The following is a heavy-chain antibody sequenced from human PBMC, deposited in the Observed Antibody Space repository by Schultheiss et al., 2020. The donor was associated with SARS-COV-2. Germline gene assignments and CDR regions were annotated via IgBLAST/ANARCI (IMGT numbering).Heavy chain of an antibody. CDR3: ATSYYDFWSGYRDY. CDR2: ISSSSSTI. Sequence: GGSLRLSCAASGFTFSSYSMNWVRQAPGKGLEWVSYISSSSSTIYYADSVKGRFTISRDNAKNSLYLQMNSLRAEDTAVYYCATSYYDFWSGYRDYWGQGTLVTVSS. D-gene: IGHD3-3*01. CDR1: GFTFSSYS. J-gene: IGHJ4*02. V-gene: IGHV3-48*01.